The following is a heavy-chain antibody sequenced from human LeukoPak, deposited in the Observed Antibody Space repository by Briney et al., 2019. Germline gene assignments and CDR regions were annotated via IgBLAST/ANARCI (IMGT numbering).Heavy chain of an antibody. D-gene: IGHD6-19*01. CDR1: GFTFSKYW. Sequence: GGSLRLSCAASGFTFSKYWMLWVRQAPGKGLESVSPINTKGTVTTYADSVKGRFTVSRDNADNTMFLQMNRVRDEATAVYYWATKQWLAPPPDSWGQGTPVTVSS. J-gene: IGHJ4*02. V-gene: IGHV3-74*01. CDR3: ATKQWLAPPPDS. CDR2: INTKGTVT.